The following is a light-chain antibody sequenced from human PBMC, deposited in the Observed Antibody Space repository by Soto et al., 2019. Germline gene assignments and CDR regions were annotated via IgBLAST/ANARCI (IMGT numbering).Light chain of an antibody. CDR2: LNSDGSH. CDR3: QTWGTGTHVV. Sequence: PSASASLGASVKLTCTLSSGHSSYAIAWHQQQPEKGPRYLMKLNSDGSHSKGDGIPDRFSGSSSGAERYLTISSLQSEDEADYYCQTWGTGTHVVFGGGTKLTVL. CDR1: SGHSSYA. J-gene: IGLJ2*01. V-gene: IGLV4-69*01.